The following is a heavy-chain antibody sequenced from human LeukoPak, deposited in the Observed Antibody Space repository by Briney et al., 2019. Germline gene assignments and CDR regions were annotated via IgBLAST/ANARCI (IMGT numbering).Heavy chain of an antibody. CDR2: TSNYNGNT. J-gene: IGHJ4*02. D-gene: IGHD2-2*01. CDR3: ARDPRYRGYCSSTSCHWMDY. V-gene: IGHV1-18*04. Sequence: ASVKVSCKASGYTFSSYGISWVRQAPGQGLEWMGWTSNYNGNTNYAQKVQGGVTMTTDTSTSTAYMELRSLRSDDTALYYCARDPRYRGYCSSTSCHWMDYWGQGTLVTVSS. CDR1: GYTFSSYG.